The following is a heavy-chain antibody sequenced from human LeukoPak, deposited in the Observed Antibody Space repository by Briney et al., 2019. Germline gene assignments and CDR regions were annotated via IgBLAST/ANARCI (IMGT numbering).Heavy chain of an antibody. J-gene: IGHJ4*02. CDR3: ARGISGQSPYYFDY. CDR1: GYTFTSYD. V-gene: IGHV1-69*13. Sequence: ASVKVSCKASGYTFTSYDINWVRQATGQGLEWMGGIIPIFGTANYAQKFQGRVTITADESTSTAYMELSSLRPEDTAVYYCARGISGQSPYYFDYWGQGTLVTVSS. D-gene: IGHD3-10*01. CDR2: IIPIFGTA.